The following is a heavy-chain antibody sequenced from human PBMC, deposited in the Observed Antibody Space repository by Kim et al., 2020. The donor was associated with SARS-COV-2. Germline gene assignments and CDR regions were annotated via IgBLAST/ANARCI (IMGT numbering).Heavy chain of an antibody. CDR3: ARADHGQYFDY. CDR2: FNSGGGNA. CDR1: GYSFSTYY. Sequence: ASVKVSCKTSGYSFSTYYLHWVRETPGQGLEWMAIFNSGGGNATYAERFLDRLTMTSDASTSTLYMEFSGLRPDDTAVYYCARADHGQYFDYWGQGTLVTV. V-gene: IGHV1-46*01. J-gene: IGHJ4*02.